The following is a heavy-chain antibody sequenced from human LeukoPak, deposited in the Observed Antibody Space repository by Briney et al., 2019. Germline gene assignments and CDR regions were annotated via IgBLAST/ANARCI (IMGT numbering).Heavy chain of an antibody. CDR2: IKQDGSQK. V-gene: IGHV3-7*01. CDR1: GFTFSSYW. CDR3: VSFYETY. J-gene: IGHJ4*02. D-gene: IGHD2/OR15-2a*01. Sequence: PGGSLRLSCAASGFTFSSYWMSWIRQAPGKGLEWVANIKQDGSQKYYVDSVKGRFSISRDNAKNSLYLQMNSLRAEDTAVYYCVSFYETYWGRGTLVTVSS.